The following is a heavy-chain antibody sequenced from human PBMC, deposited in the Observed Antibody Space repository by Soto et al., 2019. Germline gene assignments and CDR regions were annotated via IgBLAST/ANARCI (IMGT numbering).Heavy chain of an antibody. V-gene: IGHV4-59*01. CDR2: IYYSGST. J-gene: IGHJ4*02. Sequence: PSETLSLTCTVSGGSISSYYWSWIRQPPGKGLEWIGYIYYSGSTNYNPSLKSRVTISVDTSKNQFSLKLSSVTAADTAVYYCARDSLYNWNDVRFDYWGQGTLVTVSS. D-gene: IGHD1-20*01. CDR3: ARDSLYNWNDVRFDY. CDR1: GGSISSYY.